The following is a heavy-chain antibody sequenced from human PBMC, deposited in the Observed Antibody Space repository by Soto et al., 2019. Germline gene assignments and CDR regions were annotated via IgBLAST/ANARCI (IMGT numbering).Heavy chain of an antibody. J-gene: IGHJ3*02. CDR1: GYTFTSYA. CDR2: INAGNGNT. D-gene: IGHD3-22*01. Sequence: GASVKVSCKASGYTFTSYAMHWVRQAPGQRLEWMGWINAGNGNTKYSQKFQGRVTITRDTSASTAYMELSSLRSEDTAVYYCARGGRITMIVVVITGAFDIWGQGTMVTVSS. V-gene: IGHV1-3*01. CDR3: ARGGRITMIVVVITGAFDI.